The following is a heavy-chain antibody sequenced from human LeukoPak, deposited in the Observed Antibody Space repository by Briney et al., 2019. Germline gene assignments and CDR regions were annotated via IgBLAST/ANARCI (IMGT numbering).Heavy chain of an antibody. Sequence: SETLSLTCAVYGGSFRGFYWSWIRQPPGKGLEWIGSIYHSGSTYYNPSLKSRVTISVDTSKNQFSLKLSSVTAADTAVYYCARESVTRFDYWGQGTLVTVSS. D-gene: IGHD4-17*01. J-gene: IGHJ4*02. CDR3: ARESVTRFDY. CDR1: GGSFRGFY. CDR2: IYHSGST. V-gene: IGHV4-34*01.